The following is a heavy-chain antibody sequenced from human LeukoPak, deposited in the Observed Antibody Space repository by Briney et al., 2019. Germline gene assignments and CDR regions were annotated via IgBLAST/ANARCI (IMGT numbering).Heavy chain of an antibody. J-gene: IGHJ2*01. Sequence: SETLSLTCAVSGGSISSNNWWSWVRQPPGKGLEWIGEVYHGGSTNYNPSLKSRVTISVDTSKNQFSLKLSSVTAADTAVYYCARAPKWYFDLWGRGTLVTVSS. CDR3: ARAPKWYFDL. V-gene: IGHV4-4*02. CDR1: GGSISSNNW. CDR2: VYHGGST.